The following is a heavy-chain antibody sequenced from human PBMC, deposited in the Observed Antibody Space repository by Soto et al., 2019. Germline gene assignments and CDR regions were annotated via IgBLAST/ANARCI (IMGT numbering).Heavy chain of an antibody. CDR2: VNGGDGNT. CDR1: GYTFTTHV. CDR3: ARDSGIRGPSGDLDY. Sequence: QVQLVQSGAEVKEPGASVKVSCKASGYTFTTHVMHWVRQAPGQRLEWMGWVNGGDGNTKYSQKFQDRVIITRDTSATTAYMELSRLRSEDKAVYYCARDSGIRGPSGDLDYWGQGTLVTVSS. D-gene: IGHD1-20*01. V-gene: IGHV1-3*01. J-gene: IGHJ4*02.